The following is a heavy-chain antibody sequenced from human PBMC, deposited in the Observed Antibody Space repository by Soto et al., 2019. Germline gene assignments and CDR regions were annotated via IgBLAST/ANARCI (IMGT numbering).Heavy chain of an antibody. Sequence: QLQLQESGTGLVKPSETLSLTCTVSGGSISSSSYYWGWIRQPPGKGLEWIGSIYYSGSTYYNPSLKSRVTISVDTSKNQFSLKLSSVTAADTAVYYCARQVYSSGWYFLSWGQGTLVTVSS. CDR3: ARQVYSSGWYFLS. V-gene: IGHV4-39*01. J-gene: IGHJ4*02. CDR2: IYYSGST. D-gene: IGHD6-19*01. CDR1: GGSISSSSYY.